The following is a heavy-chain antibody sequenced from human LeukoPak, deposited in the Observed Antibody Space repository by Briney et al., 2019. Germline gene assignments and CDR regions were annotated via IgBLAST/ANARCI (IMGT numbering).Heavy chain of an antibody. D-gene: IGHD6-19*01. CDR1: GFTFSSYA. CDR2: TSGSGGST. V-gene: IGHV3-23*01. CDR3: AKSSSSWYHRGSWFDP. Sequence: GGSLRLSCAASGFTFSSYAMSWVRQAPGKGLEWVSATSGSGGSTYYADSVKGRFTISRDNSKNTLYLQMNSLRAEDTAVYYCAKSSSSWYHRGSWFDPWGQGTLVTVSS. J-gene: IGHJ5*02.